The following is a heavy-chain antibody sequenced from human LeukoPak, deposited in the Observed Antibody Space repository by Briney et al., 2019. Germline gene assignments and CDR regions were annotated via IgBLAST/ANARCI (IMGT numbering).Heavy chain of an antibody. V-gene: IGHV4-39*01. CDR2: VYYSGNT. D-gene: IGHD6-13*01. CDR3: ARQEQQLTPFDN. Sequence: SETLSLTCTVSGGSISSSDCYWGWIRQPPGKGLEWIGSVYYSGNTYYNPSLKSRVTISVDTSKNQFSLKLSSVTAADTAVYYCARQEQQLTPFDNWGQGILVTVSS. CDR1: GGSISSSDCY. J-gene: IGHJ4*02.